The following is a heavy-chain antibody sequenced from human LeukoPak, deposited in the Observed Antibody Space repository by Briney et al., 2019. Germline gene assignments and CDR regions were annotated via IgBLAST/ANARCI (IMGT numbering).Heavy chain of an antibody. CDR1: GSTFTSYV. CDR2: INTNTGNP. D-gene: IGHD6-6*01. J-gene: IGHJ4*02. V-gene: IGHV7-4-1*02. Sequence: GASVKVSCKASGSTFTSYVMTWVRQAPGQGLEWLGWINTNTGNPTYAQGFTGRFVFSSDTSVSTAYLQISSLKAEETAVYYCARAHSYSTSSLPGYWGQGTLITVSS. CDR3: ARAHSYSTSSLPGY.